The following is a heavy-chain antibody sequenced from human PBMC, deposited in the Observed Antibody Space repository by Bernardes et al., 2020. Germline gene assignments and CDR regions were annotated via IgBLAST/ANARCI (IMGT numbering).Heavy chain of an antibody. V-gene: IGHV4-34*01. CDR2: INHSGST. CDR3: ARGAGFTLVRGVIIKGGYRY. Sequence: SETLSLTCAVSGGSSSGSYWSWFRQPPGKALAWIGEINHSGSTTYNASLKSRVTISVDTSKYQFSLKLSSVTAADTAVYYSARGAGFTLVRGVIIKGGYRYWGHGTLGTVTS. D-gene: IGHD3-10*01. CDR1: GGSSSGSY. J-gene: IGHJ4*01.